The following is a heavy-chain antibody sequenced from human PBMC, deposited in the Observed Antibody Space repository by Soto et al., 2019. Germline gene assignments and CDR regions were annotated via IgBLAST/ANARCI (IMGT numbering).Heavy chain of an antibody. CDR2: IYYSGST. CDR3: ARVRRGYCSGGSCPGWFDP. CDR1: GGSISSYY. V-gene: IGHV4-59*08. J-gene: IGHJ5*02. D-gene: IGHD2-15*01. Sequence: QVQLQESGPGLVKPSETLCLTCTVSGGSISSYYWSWIRQPPGKGLEWIGYIYYSGSTNYNPSLKSRVTITVDTSKNQFSLKLSSVTAADTAVYYCARVRRGYCSGGSCPGWFDPWGQGPLVTVSS.